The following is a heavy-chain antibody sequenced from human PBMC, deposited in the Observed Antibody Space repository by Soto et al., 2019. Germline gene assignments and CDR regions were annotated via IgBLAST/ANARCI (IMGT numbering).Heavy chain of an antibody. J-gene: IGHJ5*02. V-gene: IGHV3-21*01. D-gene: IGHD3-22*01. Sequence: EVQLVESGGGLVQPGGSLRLSCAASGFIFSSYSMNWVRQAPGKGLEWVSSISSSSSYIYYADSVNGRFTISRDNAKNSLYLHMNSLRAEDTAVYYCARDDTSGFYYLWGQGTLVTVSS. CDR3: ARDDTSGFYYL. CDR1: GFIFSSYS. CDR2: ISSSSSYI.